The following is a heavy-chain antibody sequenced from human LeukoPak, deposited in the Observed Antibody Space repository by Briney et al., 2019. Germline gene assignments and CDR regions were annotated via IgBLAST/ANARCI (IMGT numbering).Heavy chain of an antibody. Sequence: GGSLRLSCVVPGLTFSSYSMNWVRQAPGKGLEWVSYISSSSSPIYDPDSVKGRFTISRDNAKNSLYLQMNSLRAEDTTVYYCARESRGYDILTGKYHRGYYSYYMDVWGKGTTVTVSS. CDR3: ARESRGYDILTGKYHRGYYSYYMDV. CDR2: ISSSSSPI. V-gene: IGHV3-48*01. D-gene: IGHD3-9*01. J-gene: IGHJ6*03. CDR1: GLTFSSYS.